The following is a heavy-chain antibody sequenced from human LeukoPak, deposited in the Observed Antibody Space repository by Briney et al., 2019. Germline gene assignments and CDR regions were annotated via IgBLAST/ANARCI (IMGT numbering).Heavy chain of an antibody. V-gene: IGHV1-69*05. CDR2: IIPIFGTA. CDR1: GGTFSSYA. J-gene: IGHJ4*02. Sequence: ASVKVSCKASGGTFSSYAISWVRQAPGQGLEWMGGIIPIFGTANYAQKFQGRVTVTTDESTSTAYMELSSLRSEDTAVYYCARALGDFWSGFDYWGQGTLVTVSS. CDR3: ARALGDFWSGFDY. D-gene: IGHD3-3*01.